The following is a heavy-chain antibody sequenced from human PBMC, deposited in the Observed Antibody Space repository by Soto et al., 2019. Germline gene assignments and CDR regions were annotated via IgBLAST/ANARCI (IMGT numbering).Heavy chain of an antibody. CDR2: ISYDGRNE. J-gene: IGHJ5*02. CDR3: AKGEDYSSTWTAS. CDR1: GFTFRNYA. V-gene: IGHV3-30*04. D-gene: IGHD6-13*01. Sequence: QVQVVESGGGVVQPGRSLRLSCAASGFTFRNYAIHWVRQAPGKGLEWVAVISYDGRNEYYADSVRGRFTISRDNSKNTLFLQMNSLRAEDTAVYYCAKGEDYSSTWTASWGQGTLVTVSS.